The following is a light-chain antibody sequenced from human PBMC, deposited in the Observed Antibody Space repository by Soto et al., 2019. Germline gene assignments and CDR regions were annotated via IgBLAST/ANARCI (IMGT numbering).Light chain of an antibody. V-gene: IGKV3-15*01. Sequence: EIVMTQSPATLSVSPGERATLSCRASQSVSSNLAWYQQKPGQAPRLLIYGASTRATGIPARFSGSGSGTEFTLTLSSLQSEDFAVYYCQQYNNWPQTFGQGTKVDIQ. CDR1: QSVSSN. CDR2: GAS. CDR3: QQYNNWPQT. J-gene: IGKJ1*01.